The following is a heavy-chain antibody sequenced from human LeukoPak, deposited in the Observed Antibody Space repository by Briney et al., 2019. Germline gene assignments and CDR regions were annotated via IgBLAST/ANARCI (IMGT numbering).Heavy chain of an antibody. V-gene: IGHV4-59*01. CDR2: IYYSGST. J-gene: IGHJ4*02. Sequence: PSETLSLTCTVSGGSISSYYWSWIRQSPGKGLEWIGYIYYSGSTNYNPSLKSRVTISVDTSKNQFSLKLSSVTAADTAVYYCARADYYGSGSYLQNFDYWGQGTLVTVSS. CDR3: ARADYYGSGSYLQNFDY. CDR1: GGSISSYY. D-gene: IGHD3-10*01.